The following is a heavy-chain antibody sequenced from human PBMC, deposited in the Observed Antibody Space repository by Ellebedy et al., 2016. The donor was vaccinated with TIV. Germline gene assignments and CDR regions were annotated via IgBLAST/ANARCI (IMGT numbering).Heavy chain of an antibody. Sequence: GESLKISCKGSGYSFTSYWIGWVRQMPGKGLEWMGIIYPGDSDTLYSSSFQGQVTISADKSISTAYLQWSSLKASDTAMYYCARRAGDIVVVPPADDAFDIWGQGTMVTVSS. D-gene: IGHD2-2*01. CDR3: ARRAGDIVVVPPADDAFDI. CDR2: IYPGDSDT. CDR1: GYSFTSYW. V-gene: IGHV5-51*01. J-gene: IGHJ3*02.